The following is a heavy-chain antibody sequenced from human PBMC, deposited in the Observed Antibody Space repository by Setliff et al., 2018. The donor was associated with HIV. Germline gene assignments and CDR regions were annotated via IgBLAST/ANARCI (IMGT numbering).Heavy chain of an antibody. D-gene: IGHD3-22*01. V-gene: IGHV1-69*13. J-gene: IGHJ3*02. CDR1: GCTFSSYA. CDR3: ARGADYYDTSDSGEDAFDI. Sequence: SVKVSCKASGCTFSSYAISWVRQAPGQGLEWMGGIIPIFGTANYAQKFQGRVTITADESTSTAYMELSSLRSEDTAVYYCARGADYYDTSDSGEDAFDIWGQGTMVTVSS. CDR2: IIPIFGTA.